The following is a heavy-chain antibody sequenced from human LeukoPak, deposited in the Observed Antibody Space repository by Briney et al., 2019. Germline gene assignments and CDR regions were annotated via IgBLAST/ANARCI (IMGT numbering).Heavy chain of an antibody. CDR3: AKKRVITTPDAIDWYFDL. CDR1: GFTFSNYA. CDR2: LSGSGGAT. Sequence: PGGSLRLPCAAPGFTFSNYAMAWVRQAPGKGLEWVSILSGSGGATYYADSVKGRFTISRDNSENTLFLQMNNLGAEDTALYYCAKKRVITTPDAIDWYFDLWGRGTLVTVSS. D-gene: IGHD1-1*01. V-gene: IGHV3-23*01. J-gene: IGHJ2*01.